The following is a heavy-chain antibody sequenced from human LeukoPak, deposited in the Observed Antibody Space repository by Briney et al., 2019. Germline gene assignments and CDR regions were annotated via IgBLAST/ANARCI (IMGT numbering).Heavy chain of an antibody. V-gene: IGHV4-34*01. D-gene: IGHD2-2*02. CDR2: INHSGST. CDR1: GGSFSGYY. Sequence: SETLSLTCAVYGGSFSGYYWSWIRQPPGKGLEWIGEINHSGSTNYNPSLKSRVTISVDTSKNQFSLRLSSVTAADTAVYYCATTIQVTPGATNYYYYMDVWGKGTTVTVSS. J-gene: IGHJ6*03. CDR3: ATTIQVTPGATNYYYYMDV.